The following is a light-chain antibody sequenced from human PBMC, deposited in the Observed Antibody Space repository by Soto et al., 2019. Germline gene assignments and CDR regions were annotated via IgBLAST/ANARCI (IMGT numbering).Light chain of an antibody. CDR2: EGS. J-gene: IGLJ1*01. CDR3: CSYAGSRTYV. Sequence: QSALTQPASVSGSPGQSITISCTGTSSDVGNYNLVSWYQQHPGRAPKLMIYEGSKRPSGVSNRFSGSKSGNTASLTISILQAEDEADYYCCSYAGSRTYVFGNGTKVTVL. V-gene: IGLV2-23*01. CDR1: SSDVGNYNL.